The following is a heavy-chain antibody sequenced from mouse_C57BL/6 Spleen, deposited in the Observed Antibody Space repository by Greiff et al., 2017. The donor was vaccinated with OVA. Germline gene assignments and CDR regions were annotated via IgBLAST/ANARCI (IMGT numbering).Heavy chain of an antibody. Sequence: QVHVKQPGAELVKPGASVKLSCKASGYTFTSYWMQWVKQRPGQGLEWIGEIDPSDSYTNYNQKFKGKGTLTVATSSSTAYMQLSSLTSEDSAVYYCARDPRSYYGSRNWYFDVWGTGTTVTVSS. CDR3: ARDPRSYYGSRNWYFDV. J-gene: IGHJ1*03. CDR2: IDPSDSYT. D-gene: IGHD1-1*01. V-gene: IGHV1-50*01. CDR1: GYTFTSYW.